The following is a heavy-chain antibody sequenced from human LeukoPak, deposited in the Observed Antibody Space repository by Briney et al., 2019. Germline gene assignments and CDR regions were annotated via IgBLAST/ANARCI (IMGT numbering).Heavy chain of an antibody. V-gene: IGHV3-48*03. Sequence: GGSLRLSCAASGFAFGTYAMHWVRQAPGKGLEWVSYISSSGSTIYYADSVKGRFTISRDNAKNSLYLQMNSLRAEDTAVYYCARDSGYEYYFDYWGQGTLVTVSS. CDR2: ISSSGSTI. D-gene: IGHD5-12*01. J-gene: IGHJ4*02. CDR1: GFAFGTYA. CDR3: ARDSGYEYYFDY.